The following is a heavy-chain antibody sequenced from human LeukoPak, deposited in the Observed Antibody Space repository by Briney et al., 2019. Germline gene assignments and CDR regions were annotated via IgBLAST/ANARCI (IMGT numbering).Heavy chain of an antibody. CDR2: ISNSGGKTI. D-gene: IGHD6-13*01. J-gene: IGHJ4*02. CDR3: AKDILAAGLFFDF. CDR1: GFTFSDYY. Sequence: GGSLRLSCAASGFTFSDYYMSWIRQAPGKGLEWVSYISNSGGKTIYYADSLKGRFTISRDNAKNSLYLQMNSLRAEDTAVYYCAKDILAAGLFFDFWGQGTLVTVSS. V-gene: IGHV3-11*01.